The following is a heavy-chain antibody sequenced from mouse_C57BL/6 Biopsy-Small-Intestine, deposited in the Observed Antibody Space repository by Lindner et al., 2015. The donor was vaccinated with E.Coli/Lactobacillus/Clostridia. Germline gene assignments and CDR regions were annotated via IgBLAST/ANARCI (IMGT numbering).Heavy chain of an antibody. CDR1: GYTFTSQT. J-gene: IGHJ4*01. CDR3: ARVKILFQGIIIYDY. D-gene: IGHD1-1*01. Sequence: SVKVSCKASGYTFTSQTISWVRQAPGQGLEWMGWISPSNANTNYAQNLQGRLTVTTDTSTSTAYMDLRNLRSDDTAVYYCARVKILFQGIIIYDYWGQGTLVTVSS. CDR2: ISPSNANT. V-gene: IGHV1-4*01.